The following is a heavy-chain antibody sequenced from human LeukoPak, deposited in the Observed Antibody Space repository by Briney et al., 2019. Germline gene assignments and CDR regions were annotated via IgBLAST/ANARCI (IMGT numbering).Heavy chain of an antibody. CDR2: IIPIFGTA. CDR3: ARYHSSGYYPRPFDY. J-gene: IGHJ4*02. V-gene: IGHV1-69*01. D-gene: IGHD3-22*01. CDR1: GGTFSSYA. Sequence: SVKVSCKASGGTFSSYAISWVRRAPGQGLKWMGGIIPIFGTANYAQKFQGRVTITADESTSTAYMELSSLRSEDTAVYYCARYHSSGYYPRPFDYWGQGTLVTVSS.